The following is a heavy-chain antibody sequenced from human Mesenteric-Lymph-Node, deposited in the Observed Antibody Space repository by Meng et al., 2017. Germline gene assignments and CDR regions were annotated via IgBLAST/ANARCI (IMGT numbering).Heavy chain of an antibody. CDR2: VNAASGNT. CDR3: AKSSLHAGTLYFDS. V-gene: IGHV1-3*01. J-gene: IGHJ4*02. Sequence: QVQLVQSGAEVKNPGASVKVSCKTSGYSFTTYGIHWVRQAPGQSLVWMGWVNAASGNTRYSQKFQDRVTINRDTSASSAYMEVSSLRSEDTAVYYCAKSSLHAGTLYFDSWGQGTLVTVSS. CDR1: GYSFTTYG. D-gene: IGHD2-21*02.